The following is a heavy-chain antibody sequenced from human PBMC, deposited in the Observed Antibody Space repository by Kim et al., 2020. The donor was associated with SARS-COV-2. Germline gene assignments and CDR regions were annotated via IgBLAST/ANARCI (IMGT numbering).Heavy chain of an antibody. CDR1: GGSISSGGYY. CDR2: IYYSGST. Sequence: SETLSLTCTVSGGSISSGGYYWSWIRQHPGKGLEWIGYIYYSGSTYYNPSLKSRVTISVDTSKNQFSLKLSSVTAADTAVYYCARDIPSSYSSSPRVSWGQGTMVTVSS. CDR3: ARDIPSSYSSSPRVS. J-gene: IGHJ3*01. V-gene: IGHV4-31*03. D-gene: IGHD6-6*01.